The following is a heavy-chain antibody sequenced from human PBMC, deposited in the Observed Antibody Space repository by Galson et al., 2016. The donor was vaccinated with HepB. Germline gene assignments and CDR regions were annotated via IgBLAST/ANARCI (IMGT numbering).Heavy chain of an antibody. J-gene: IGHJ6*02. Sequence: SVEVSCKASGVTFRSYIITWVRQAPGQGLEWMGGIIPIFHNVKSAQKFQGRVIITADASTSTAYMELSSLRPEDTAVYYCATKPRYCSGENCYYFGMDVWGQGTTVTVSS. CDR1: GVTFRSYI. D-gene: IGHD2-15*01. CDR2: IIPIFHNV. V-gene: IGHV1-69*13. CDR3: ATKPRYCSGENCYYFGMDV.